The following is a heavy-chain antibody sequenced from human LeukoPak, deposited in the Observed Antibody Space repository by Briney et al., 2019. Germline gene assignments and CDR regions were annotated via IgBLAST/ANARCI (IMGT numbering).Heavy chain of an antibody. D-gene: IGHD6-6*01. J-gene: IGHJ4*02. CDR2: IRSKAYGGTT. CDR3: TRDSIIAARYYFDY. V-gene: IGHV3-49*03. CDR1: GFTFGDYA. Sequence: GGSLRLSCTASGFTFGDYAMSWFRQAPGKGLEWVGFIRSKAYGGTTGYAASVKGRFTISRDDSKSIAYLQMNSLKTEDTAVYYCTRDSIIAARYYFDYWGQGTLVTVSS.